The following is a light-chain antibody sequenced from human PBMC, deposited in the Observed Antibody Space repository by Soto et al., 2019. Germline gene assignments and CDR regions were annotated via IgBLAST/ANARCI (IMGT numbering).Light chain of an antibody. CDR3: QQSYSSLWT. J-gene: IGKJ1*01. V-gene: IGKV1-39*01. Sequence: DIQMTQSPSSVSAYVGGRVTITCRASQSVSSYLNWYQQKPGEAPKLLMFAAASLQTGVPTRFSGSGSGTHFTLNITNLQPEDFATYYCQQSYSSLWTFGQGTRVEVK. CDR1: QSVSSY. CDR2: AAA.